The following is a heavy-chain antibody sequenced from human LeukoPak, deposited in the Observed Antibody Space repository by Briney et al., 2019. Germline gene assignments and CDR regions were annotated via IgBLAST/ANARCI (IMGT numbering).Heavy chain of an antibody. CDR3: ARDDPWAFDY. D-gene: IGHD3-16*01. CDR1: GYSISSGYY. J-gene: IGHJ4*02. CDR2: IYHSGST. V-gene: IGHV4-38-2*02. Sequence: SETLSLTCTVSGYSISSGYYWGWIRQPPGKGLEWIGSIYHSGSTYYNPSLKSRVTISVDTSKNQFSLKLSSVTAADTAVYYCARDDPWAFDYWGQGNLVTVSS.